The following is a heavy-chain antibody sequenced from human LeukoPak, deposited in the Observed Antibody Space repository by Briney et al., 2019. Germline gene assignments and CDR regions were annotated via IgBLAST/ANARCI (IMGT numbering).Heavy chain of an antibody. Sequence: PWETLSLTCTVSGGSMSSYYWSWIRQPPGKGLEWIGCIYYSGSTNYNPSLKSRVTISVDTSKNQFSLKLSSVTAADTAVYYCARGAAPGIRSWFDPWGQGTPVTVS. J-gene: IGHJ5*02. CDR3: ARGAAPGIRSWFDP. V-gene: IGHV4-59*08. D-gene: IGHD6-13*01. CDR1: GGSMSSYY. CDR2: IYYSGST.